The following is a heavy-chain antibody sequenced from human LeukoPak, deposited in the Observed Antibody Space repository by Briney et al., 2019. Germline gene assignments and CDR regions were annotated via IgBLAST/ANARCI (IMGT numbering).Heavy chain of an antibody. CDR2: IYSSGTT. D-gene: IGHD4-17*01. CDR1: AASISSYY. V-gene: IGHV4-59*01. CDR3: ARGRGGHLTSVTTSRYFDY. Sequence: PSETLSLTCSVSAASISSYYWSWIRQPPGKKLEWIGYIYSSGTTNYSPSLKSRVTISVDTSKNQFSLKISSVTAADTAVYYCARGRGGHLTSVTTSRYFDYWGQGALVTVSS. J-gene: IGHJ4*02.